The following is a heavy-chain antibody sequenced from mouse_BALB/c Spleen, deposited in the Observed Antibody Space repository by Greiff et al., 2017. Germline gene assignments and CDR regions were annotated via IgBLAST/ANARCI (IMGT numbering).Heavy chain of an antibody. D-gene: IGHD2-14*01. V-gene: IGHV7-3*02. CDR2: IRNKANGYTT. Sequence: DVQLVESGGGLVQPGGSLRLSCATSGFTFTDYYMSWVRQPPGKALEWLGFIRNKANGYTTEYSASVKGRFTISRDNSQSILYLQMNTLRAEDSATYYCARGAYYRYDGAWFAYWGQGTLVTVSA. CDR1: GFTFTDYY. J-gene: IGHJ3*01. CDR3: ARGAYYRYDGAWFAY.